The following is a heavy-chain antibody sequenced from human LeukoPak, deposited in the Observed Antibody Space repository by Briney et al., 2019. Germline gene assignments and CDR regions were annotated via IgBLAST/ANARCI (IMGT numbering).Heavy chain of an antibody. J-gene: IGHJ6*02. CDR3: ARGAVSYGMDV. CDR2: ISGSGGST. CDR1: GFTFSSYA. V-gene: IGHV3-23*01. D-gene: IGHD1-14*01. Sequence: GGSLRLSCAASGFTFSSYAMSWVRQAPGKGLEWVSAISGSGGSTYYADSVKGRFTISRDNAKNSLYLQMNSLRVEDTAVYYCARGAVSYGMDVWGQGTTVTVSS.